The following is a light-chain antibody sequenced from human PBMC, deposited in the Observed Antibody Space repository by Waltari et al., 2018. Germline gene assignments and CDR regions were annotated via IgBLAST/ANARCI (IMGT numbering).Light chain of an antibody. CDR2: EVS. V-gene: IGLV2-23*02. CDR3: CAYAGISTFVI. J-gene: IGLJ2*01. CDR1: SSDVVNYNL. Sequence: QSALTQPASVSGSPGQSITISCTGTSSDVVNYNLVPWYQQHPAKAPKLMIYEVSNRPSGASIRFSGSSAGNTASLTISGLQAEDEADYYCCAYAGISTFVIFGGGTKVTVL.